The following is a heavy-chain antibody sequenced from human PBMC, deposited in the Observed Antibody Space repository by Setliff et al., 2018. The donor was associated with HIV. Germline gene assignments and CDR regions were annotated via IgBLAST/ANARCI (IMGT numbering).Heavy chain of an antibody. Sequence: RASVKVSCKASGDAFNSYAISWVRQAPGQGLEWMGGILGIFSTTYYARKFQGRVTITTDESTITSYMELSSLRSEDTAVYYCARDRSYYPNYFDFWGQGTLVTVSS. CDR3: ARDRSYYPNYFDF. CDR1: GDAFNSYA. J-gene: IGHJ4*02. V-gene: IGHV1-69*05. D-gene: IGHD3-10*01. CDR2: ILGIFSTT.